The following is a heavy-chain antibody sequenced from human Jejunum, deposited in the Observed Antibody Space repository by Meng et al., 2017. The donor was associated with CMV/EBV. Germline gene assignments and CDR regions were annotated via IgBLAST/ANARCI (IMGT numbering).Heavy chain of an antibody. Sequence: SGFISSHYWVSWVRQAPGKGLGWVASIKPDGTEEFYVDSVKGRFTISRDAAENSLYLQMTSLRAEDTAVYYCTRDRGVAVPMDVWGQGTTVTVSS. CDR1: GFISSHYW. V-gene: IGHV3-7*01. D-gene: IGHD6-19*01. J-gene: IGHJ6*02. CDR3: TRDRGVAVPMDV. CDR2: IKPDGTEE.